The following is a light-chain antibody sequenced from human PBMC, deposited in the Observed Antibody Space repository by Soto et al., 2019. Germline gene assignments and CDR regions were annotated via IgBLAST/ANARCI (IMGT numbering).Light chain of an antibody. V-gene: IGLV3-21*04. CDR1: NIGSKS. Sequence: SYELTQPPSVSVAPGKTARITCGGNNIGSKSVHWYQQKPGQAPVLVIYYDSDRPSGIPERFSGSNSGNTATLTIRRVEAGDEADYYCQVWDSSSDHPVVFGGGTKVTVL. CDR2: YDS. J-gene: IGLJ2*01. CDR3: QVWDSSSDHPVV.